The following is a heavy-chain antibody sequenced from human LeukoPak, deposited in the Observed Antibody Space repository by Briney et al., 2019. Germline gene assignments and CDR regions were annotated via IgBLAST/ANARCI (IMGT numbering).Heavy chain of an antibody. J-gene: IGHJ4*02. CDR1: GGSISSYY. CDR2: IYTSGST. CDR3: ARDRGYGDYEYYFDY. D-gene: IGHD4-17*01. V-gene: IGHV4-4*07. Sequence: SETLSLTCTVSGGSISSYYWSWIRQPAGKGLEWIGRIYTSGSTNYNPSLKSRVTISVDKSKNQYSLKLSSVTAADTAVYYCARDRGYGDYEYYFDYWGQGTLVTVSS.